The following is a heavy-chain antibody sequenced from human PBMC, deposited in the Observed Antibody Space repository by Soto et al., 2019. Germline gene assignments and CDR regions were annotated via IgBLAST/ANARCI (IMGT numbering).Heavy chain of an antibody. CDR1: GGSISTYY. V-gene: IGHV4-59*01. J-gene: IGHJ4*02. CDR3: ARDGSRYDFWSGPYYFDY. Sequence: QVQLQESGPGLVKPSETLSLTCTVSGGSISTYYWSWIRQPPGKGLEWIGYIYYSGSTNYNPSPKSRVTISVDTSKNQFSLKLRSVSAADTAVYYCARDGSRYDFWSGPYYFDYWGQGTLVTVSS. CDR2: IYYSGST. D-gene: IGHD3-3*01.